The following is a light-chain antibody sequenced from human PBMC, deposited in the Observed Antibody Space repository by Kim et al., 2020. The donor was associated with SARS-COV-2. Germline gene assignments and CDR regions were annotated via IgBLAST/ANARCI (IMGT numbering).Light chain of an antibody. CDR1: KLGNKY. V-gene: IGLV3-1*01. J-gene: IGLJ2*01. CDR2: PDS. Sequence: VSPRQTASITCSGDKLGNKYASWYKQKPGQSPVLVIYPDSTRPSGIPERFSGSNSGNTATLTISGTQAMDEADYYCQAWDSSTVVFGGGTQLTVL. CDR3: QAWDSSTVV.